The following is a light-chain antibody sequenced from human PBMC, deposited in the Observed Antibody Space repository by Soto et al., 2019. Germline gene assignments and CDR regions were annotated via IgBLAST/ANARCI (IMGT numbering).Light chain of an antibody. Sequence: AIRMTLSPSSFSASTGDRVTITCRASQGISSYLAWYQQKPGKAPKLLIYAASTLQSGVPSRFSGSGSGTDFTLTISCLQSEDFATYYCQQYYSYPLTFGGGTK. V-gene: IGKV1-8*01. CDR2: AAS. CDR1: QGISSY. J-gene: IGKJ4*01. CDR3: QQYYSYPLT.